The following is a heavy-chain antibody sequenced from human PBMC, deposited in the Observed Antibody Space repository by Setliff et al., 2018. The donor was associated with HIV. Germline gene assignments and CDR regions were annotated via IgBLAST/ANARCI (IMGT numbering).Heavy chain of an antibody. D-gene: IGHD2-2*01. CDR3: ARGVVPAAIGDKNWFDP. V-gene: IGHV1-69*05. Sequence: SVKVSCKASGGTFRNYALSWVRQAPGQGLEWMGGIIPIFGTANYAQKFQGRVTITTDESTSTAYMELSRLRSDDTAVYYCARGVVPAAIGDKNWFDPWGQGTLVTVSS. J-gene: IGHJ5*02. CDR2: IIPIFGTA. CDR1: GGTFRNYA.